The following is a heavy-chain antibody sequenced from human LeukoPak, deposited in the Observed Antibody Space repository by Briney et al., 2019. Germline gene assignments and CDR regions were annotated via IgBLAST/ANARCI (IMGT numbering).Heavy chain of an antibody. D-gene: IGHD4-17*01. J-gene: IGHJ4*02. Sequence: PGGSLRLSCVASGFTFNNNAMSWVRQAPGKGLECVSGISGGGGSTYYADSVKGRFTISRDNSKNTLFLQMNSLRAEDTAIYYCAKDRVWTTSPRTIDYWGQGTLVTVSS. CDR1: GFTFNNNA. V-gene: IGHV3-23*01. CDR2: ISGGGGST. CDR3: AKDRVWTTSPRTIDY.